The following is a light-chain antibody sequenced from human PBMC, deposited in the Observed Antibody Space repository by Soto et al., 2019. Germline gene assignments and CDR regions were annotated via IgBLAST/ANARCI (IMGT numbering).Light chain of an antibody. J-gene: IGLJ2*01. CDR3: QVWDSSTPVV. V-gene: IGLV3-9*01. Sequence: SYELTQPLSVSVALGQTARITCGGNNIATKNVHWYQQEPVQAPVLVIYRNGNRPSGIPERFSGSNSGNTATLTISRAQAGDEDDYYCQVWDSSTPVVFGGGTKLTVL. CDR2: RNG. CDR1: NIATKN.